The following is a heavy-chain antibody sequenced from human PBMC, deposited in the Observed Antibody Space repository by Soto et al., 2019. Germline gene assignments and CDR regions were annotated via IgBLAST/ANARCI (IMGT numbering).Heavy chain of an antibody. CDR3: ARGSKHCSGGSCYSDWFDP. J-gene: IGHJ5*02. CDR1: GYTFTSSD. CDR2: MNPNTGNT. V-gene: IGHV1-8*01. D-gene: IGHD2-15*01. Sequence: GASVKVSCKASGYTFTSSDVYWVRQATGQGLELMGWMNPNTGNTGYAQKFQGRVTMTRNTSISTAYMELSSLRSEDTAVYYCARGSKHCSGGSCYSDWFDPWGKGTPVTV.